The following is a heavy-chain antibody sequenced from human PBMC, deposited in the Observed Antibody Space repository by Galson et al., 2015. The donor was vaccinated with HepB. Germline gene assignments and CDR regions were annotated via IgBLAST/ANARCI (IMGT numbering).Heavy chain of an antibody. CDR1: GGTFSSYA. CDR3: ASLVGATGDYYYYYGMDV. D-gene: IGHD1-26*01. Sequence: SVKVSCKASGGTFSSYAISWVRQAPGQGLEWMGGIIPILGIANYAQKFQGRVTITADKSTSTAYMELSSLRSEDTAVYYCASLVGATGDYYYYYGMDVWGQGTTVTVSS. J-gene: IGHJ6*02. V-gene: IGHV1-69*10. CDR2: IIPILGIA.